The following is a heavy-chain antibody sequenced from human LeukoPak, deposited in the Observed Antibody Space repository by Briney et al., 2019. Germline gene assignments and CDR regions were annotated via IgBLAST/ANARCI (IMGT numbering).Heavy chain of an antibody. V-gene: IGHV3-11*04. Sequence: GGSLRLSCAASGFTFYDYYMNWIRQAPGKGLEWVAHISGSARTIYYADSVKGRFTISRDNAKKLLYLQMNSLRAEDTAVYYCARGGWETYFDYWGQGSLVTVSS. CDR1: GFTFYDYY. D-gene: IGHD1-26*01. J-gene: IGHJ4*02. CDR2: ISGSARTI. CDR3: ARGGWETYFDY.